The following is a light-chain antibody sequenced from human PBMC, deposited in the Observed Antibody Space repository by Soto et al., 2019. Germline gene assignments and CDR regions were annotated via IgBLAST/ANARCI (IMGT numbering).Light chain of an antibody. CDR1: QSVSSSY. CDR2: GAS. CDR3: QKYGCSPYT. Sequence: EIVLTQSPGTLSLSPGERATLSCRASQSVSSSYLAWYQQKPGQAPRRLIYGASSRATGIPDRFSGSGSGTDFTLTISRLEPEDFAVYYCQKYGCSPYTVGQGPKLEIK. V-gene: IGKV3-20*01. J-gene: IGKJ2*01.